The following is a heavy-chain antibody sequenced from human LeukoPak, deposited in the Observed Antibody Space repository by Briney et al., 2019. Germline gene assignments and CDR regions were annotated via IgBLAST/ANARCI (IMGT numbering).Heavy chain of an antibody. Sequence: PSETLSLTCTVSGGSISSSSYYWGWIRQPPGKGLEWIGEINHSGSTNYNPSLKSRVTISVDTSKNQFSLKLSSVTAADTAVYYCARERVPSPGALRFDPWGQGTLVTVSS. CDR3: ARERVPSPGALRFDP. CDR1: GGSISSSSYY. J-gene: IGHJ5*02. CDR2: INHSGST. V-gene: IGHV4-39*07. D-gene: IGHD7-27*01.